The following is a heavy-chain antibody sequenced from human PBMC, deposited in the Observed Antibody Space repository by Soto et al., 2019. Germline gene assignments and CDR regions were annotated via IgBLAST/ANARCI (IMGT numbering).Heavy chain of an antibody. V-gene: IGHV1-18*04. CDR3: ARDGERDTGLNFYYYLHGMDA. J-gene: IGHJ6*02. CDR2: ISPYNGNT. D-gene: IGHD1-1*01. CDR1: GYTFTTYG. Sequence: ASVKVSCKASGYTFTTYGISWVRQAPGQGLEWMGWISPYNGNTKYAEKFQGEMTMTTDTATSTAYMDLRSLRSDDTAVYYCARDGERDTGLNFYYYLHGMDAWGQGPRVTVS.